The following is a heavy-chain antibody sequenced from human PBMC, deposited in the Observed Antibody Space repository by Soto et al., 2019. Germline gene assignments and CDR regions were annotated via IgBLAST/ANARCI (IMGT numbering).Heavy chain of an antibody. J-gene: IGHJ6*02. CDR2: IYYSGST. CDR1: GGSISSGGYY. V-gene: IGHV4-31*03. CDR3: ARGGRRSPGMDV. Sequence: QVQLQESGPGLVKPSQTLSLTCTVSGGSISSGGYYWSWIRQHPGKGLEWIGYIYYSGSTYYNPSLKSRFTISVDTSKNQFSRKLSSVTAADTAVYYCARGGRRSPGMDVWGQGTTVTVS.